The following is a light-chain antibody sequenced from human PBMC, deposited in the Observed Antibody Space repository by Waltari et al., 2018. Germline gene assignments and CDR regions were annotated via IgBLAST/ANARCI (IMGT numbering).Light chain of an antibody. CDR1: SNDVGGYNY. CDR3: CSYVGSNTYWV. Sequence: QSALTQPRSVSGSPGQSVTISCTGTSNDVGGYNYVSWYQQHPDKAPKLIIYDINKRPSGGPDRFSGSKSGNPASLTISGLQAEDEADYYCCSYVGSNTYWVFGGGTKLTVL. V-gene: IGLV2-11*01. CDR2: DIN. J-gene: IGLJ3*02.